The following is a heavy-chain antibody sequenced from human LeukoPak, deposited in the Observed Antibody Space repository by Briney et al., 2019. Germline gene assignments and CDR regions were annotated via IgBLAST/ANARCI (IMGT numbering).Heavy chain of an antibody. D-gene: IGHD1-20*01. CDR3: ARDTAGYYWDAFDI. Sequence: GGSLRLSCAASGFTFSSYEMNWVRQAPGKGLEWVSYISSSGSTIYYADSVKGRFTISRDNAKNSLYLQINSLRAEDTAVYYCARDTAGYYWDAFDIWGQGTMVTVSS. J-gene: IGHJ3*02. V-gene: IGHV3-48*03. CDR2: ISSSGSTI. CDR1: GFTFSSYE.